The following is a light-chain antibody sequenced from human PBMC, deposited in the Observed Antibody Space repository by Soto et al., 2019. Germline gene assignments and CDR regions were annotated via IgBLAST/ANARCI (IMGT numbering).Light chain of an antibody. CDR3: QQYKNWPPLT. CDR1: QSVSSN. V-gene: IGKV3-15*01. Sequence: EIVMTQSPATLSVSPGERVTLSCRASQSVSSNLAWYQQKPGQALRLLIYGASSRATGVPGRFSGSGSGTEFTLTISTLQSEDFAVYFCQQYKNWPPLTFGGGTKVDIK. J-gene: IGKJ4*01. CDR2: GAS.